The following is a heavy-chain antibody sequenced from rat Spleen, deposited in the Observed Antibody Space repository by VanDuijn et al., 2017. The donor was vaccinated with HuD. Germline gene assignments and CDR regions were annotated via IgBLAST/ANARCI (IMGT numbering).Heavy chain of an antibody. J-gene: IGHJ4*01. V-gene: IGHV5-31*01. Sequence: EVQLVESGGDLVQPGRSLKLSCVASGFTFNNYWMTWIRQAPGKGLEWVASITNTGDSTYSPDSVKGRFTISRDNAKSTLYLQMDSLRSEDTATYYCTRGYVMDAWGQGASVTVSS. CDR1: GFTFNNYW. CDR2: ITNTGDST. CDR3: TRGYVMDA.